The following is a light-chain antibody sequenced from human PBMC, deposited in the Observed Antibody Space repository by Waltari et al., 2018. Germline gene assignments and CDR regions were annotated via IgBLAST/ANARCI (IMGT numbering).Light chain of an antibody. CDR1: QSVSRA. CDR3: QHYVRLPVT. J-gene: IGKJ1*01. CDR2: GAS. Sequence: EIVCTRTPRTLSFPLREKASLSCRASQSVSRALAWYQQKPGQAPRLLIYGASTRATGIPDRFSGSGSETDFSLTISRLEPEDFAVYFCQHYVRLPVTFGRGTTVEI. V-gene: IGKV3-20*01.